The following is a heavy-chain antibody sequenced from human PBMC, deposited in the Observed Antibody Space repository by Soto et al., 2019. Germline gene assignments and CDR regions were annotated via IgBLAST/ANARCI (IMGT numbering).Heavy chain of an antibody. Sequence: SGSYAGEPTQTLTLTCTFSGFSLSTSGMCVSWIRQPPGKALEWLALIDWDDDKYYSTSLKTRLTISKDTSKNQVVLTMTNMDPVDTATYYCARIPYGSGSPFDYWGQGTLVTVSS. CDR3: ARIPYGSGSPFDY. D-gene: IGHD3-10*01. CDR2: IDWDDDK. V-gene: IGHV2-70*01. CDR1: GFSLSTSGMC. J-gene: IGHJ4*02.